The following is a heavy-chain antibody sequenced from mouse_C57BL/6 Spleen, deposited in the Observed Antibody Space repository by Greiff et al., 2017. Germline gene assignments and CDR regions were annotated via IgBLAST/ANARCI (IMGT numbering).Heavy chain of an antibody. CDR2: IRNKANGYTT. CDR3: AINKGIYYGYDYFDY. V-gene: IGHV7-3*01. J-gene: IGHJ2*01. Sequence: EVMLVESGGGLVQPGGSLSLSCAASGFTFTDYYMSWVRQPPGKALEWFGFIRNKANGYTTEYSASVKGRFTISRDNSQSILYLQMNALRAEDSATYYCAINKGIYYGYDYFDYWGQGTTLTVSS. D-gene: IGHD2-2*01. CDR1: GFTFTDYY.